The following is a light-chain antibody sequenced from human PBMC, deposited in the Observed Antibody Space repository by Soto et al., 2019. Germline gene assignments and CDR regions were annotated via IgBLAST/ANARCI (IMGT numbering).Light chain of an antibody. CDR3: QTWGTGIRV. CDR2: LNSDGSH. Sequence: QPVLTQSPSASASLGASVNLTCTLSSGHSSYAIAWHQQQPEKGPRYLMKLNSDGSHNKGDGIPDRFSGSNSGAERYLTISSLQSEDEADYYCQTWGTGIRVFGGGTKVTVL. V-gene: IGLV4-69*01. J-gene: IGLJ3*02. CDR1: SGHSSYA.